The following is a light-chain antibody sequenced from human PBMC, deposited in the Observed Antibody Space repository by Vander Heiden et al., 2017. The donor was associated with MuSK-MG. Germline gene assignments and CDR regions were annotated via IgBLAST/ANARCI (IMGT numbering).Light chain of an antibody. V-gene: IGKV1D-16*01. CDR1: QGISRW. Sequence: DIQMTQSPSSLSASVGDRVTITCRASQGISRWLAWYQQKPGTAPKSMIYTAASLESGVPSRISGSGSGTEFTLTISSLQPEDFATYYCQQYSSYPHTFGGGTKVEIK. CDR3: QQYSSYPHT. J-gene: IGKJ4*01. CDR2: TAA.